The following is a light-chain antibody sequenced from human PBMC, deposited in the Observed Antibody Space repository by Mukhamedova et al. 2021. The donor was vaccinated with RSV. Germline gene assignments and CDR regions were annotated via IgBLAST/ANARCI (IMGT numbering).Light chain of an antibody. CDR3: CSYAGSSTSIYV. J-gene: IGLJ1*01. CDR2: EGS. Sequence: ITISCTGTSSDVGSYNLVSWYQQHPGKAPKLMIYEGSKRPSGVSNRFSGSKSGNTASLTISGLQAEDEADYYCCSYAGSSTSIYV. V-gene: IGLV2-23*01. CDR1: SSDVGSYNL.